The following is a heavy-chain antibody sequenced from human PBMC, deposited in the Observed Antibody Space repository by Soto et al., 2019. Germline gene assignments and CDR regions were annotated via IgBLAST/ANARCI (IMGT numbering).Heavy chain of an antibody. CDR3: ARDQTQGELSLAFDY. D-gene: IGHD3-16*02. CDR1: GFTFSSYA. J-gene: IGHJ4*02. CDR2: ISSNGGST. Sequence: GGSLRLSCAASGFTFSSYAMHWVRQAPGKGLEYVSAISSNGGSTYYANPVKGRFTISRDNSKTTLYLQMGSLRAEDMAVYYSARDQTQGELSLAFDYWGQGTLVTVSS. V-gene: IGHV3-64*01.